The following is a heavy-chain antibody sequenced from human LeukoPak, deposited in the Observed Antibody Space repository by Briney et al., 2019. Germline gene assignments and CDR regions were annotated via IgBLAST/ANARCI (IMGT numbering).Heavy chain of an antibody. CDR2: MNPNSGNT. Sequence: ASVKVSCKASGYTFTSYDINWVRQATGQGLEWMGWMNPNSGNTGYAQKFQGRVTITRNTSISTAYMELSSLRSEDTAVYYCARASRGSSSSRLGYWGQGTLVTVSS. CDR3: ARASRGSSSSRLGY. CDR1: GYTFTSYD. D-gene: IGHD6-6*01. V-gene: IGHV1-8*03. J-gene: IGHJ4*02.